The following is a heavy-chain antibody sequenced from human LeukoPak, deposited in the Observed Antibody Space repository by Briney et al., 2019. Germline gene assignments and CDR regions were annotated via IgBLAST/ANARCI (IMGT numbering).Heavy chain of an antibody. CDR3: TREEVQLWLPGDY. CDR1: GFTFSSYS. CDR2: IRSKAYGGTT. J-gene: IGHJ4*02. D-gene: IGHD5-18*01. V-gene: IGHV3-49*04. Sequence: GGSLRLSCAASGFTFSSYSMNWVRQAPGKGLEWVGFIRSKAYGGTTEYAASVKGRFTISRDDSKSIAYLQMNSLKTEDTAVYYCTREEVQLWLPGDYWGQGTLVTVSS.